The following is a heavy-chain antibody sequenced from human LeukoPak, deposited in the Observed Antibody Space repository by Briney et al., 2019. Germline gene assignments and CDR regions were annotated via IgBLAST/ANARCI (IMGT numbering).Heavy chain of an antibody. CDR2: INHSGST. V-gene: IGHV4-34*01. CDR3: ARDTLDYGSGSDYFDY. J-gene: IGHJ4*02. CDR1: GGSFSGYY. Sequence: SETLSLTCAVYGGSFSGYYWSWIRQPPGKGLEWIGEINHSGSTDYNPSLKSRVTISVDTSKNQFSLKLSSVTAADTAVYYCARDTLDYGSGSDYFDYWGQGTLVTVSS. D-gene: IGHD3-10*01.